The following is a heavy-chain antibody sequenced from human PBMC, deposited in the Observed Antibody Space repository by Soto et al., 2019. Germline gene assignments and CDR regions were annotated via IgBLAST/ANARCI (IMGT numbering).Heavy chain of an antibody. V-gene: IGHV3-21*01. CDR1: GFTFSSYS. CDR2: ISSSSSYI. J-gene: IGHJ5*02. CDR3: AREQASGWYGYNWFDP. D-gene: IGHD6-19*01. Sequence: PGGSLRLSCAASGFTFSSYSMNWVRQAPGKGLEWVSSISSSSSYIYYADSVKGRFTISRDNAKNSLYLQMNSLRAEDTAVYYCAREQASGWYGYNWFDPWGQGTLVTAPQ.